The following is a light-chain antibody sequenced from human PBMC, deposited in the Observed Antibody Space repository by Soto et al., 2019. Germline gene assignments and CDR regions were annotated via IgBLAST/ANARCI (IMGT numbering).Light chain of an antibody. CDR2: DAS. J-gene: IGKJ5*01. V-gene: IGKV1-5*01. CDR1: QSISSW. Sequence: DIQMTQSPSTLSASVGDRVTITCRASQSISSWVAWYQQKPGKAPKLLIYDASSLESGVPSRFSGSGSGTEFTLTLSSLQPDDFATYYGQQYNSYSITFGQGTRLEIK. CDR3: QQYNSYSIT.